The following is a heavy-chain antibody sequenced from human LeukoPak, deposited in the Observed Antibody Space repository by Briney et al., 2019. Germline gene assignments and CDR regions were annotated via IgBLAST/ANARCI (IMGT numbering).Heavy chain of an antibody. CDR3: ARGKGDLSMIEFYFDS. D-gene: IGHD3-22*01. CDR1: GKSMTSDGYS. Sequence: SQTLSLTCDVSGKSMTSDGYSWNWIRQPPGKGLEWIGYIYNSVTTYYNPSLKSRVTMSVDRSKNQFSLYLSSVTAADTAVYYCARGKGDLSMIEFYFDSWGPGTLVTVSS. V-gene: IGHV4-30-2*01. CDR2: IYNSVTT. J-gene: IGHJ4*02.